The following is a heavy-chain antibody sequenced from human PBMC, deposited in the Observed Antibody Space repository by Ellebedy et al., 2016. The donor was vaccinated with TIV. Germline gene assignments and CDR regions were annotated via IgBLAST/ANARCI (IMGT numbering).Heavy chain of an antibody. V-gene: IGHV3-15*07. CDR3: TTAEWEYQLLLDY. CDR2: IKSKTDGGTT. J-gene: IGHJ4*02. Sequence: PGGSLRLSCAASGFTFSNAWLNWVRQAPGKGLEWVGRIKSKTDGGTTDYAAPVKGRFTISRDDSKNTLYLQMNSLKTEDTAVYYCTTAEWEYQLLLDYWGQGTLVTVSS. CDR1: GFTFSNAW. D-gene: IGHD2-2*01.